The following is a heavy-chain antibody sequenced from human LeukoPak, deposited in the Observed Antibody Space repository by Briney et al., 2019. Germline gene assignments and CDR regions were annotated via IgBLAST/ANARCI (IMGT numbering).Heavy chain of an antibody. CDR1: GASISSHY. J-gene: IGHJ5*02. CDR2: IHTIGNT. V-gene: IGHV4-4*07. Sequence: SETLSLTCTVSGASISSHYWSWIRLPAGKGLEWIGRIHTIGNTNYNPSLKSRVTISVDTSKNQFSLNLTSVTAADTAKYYCARLQWLVRSWFDPWGQGTLVIVSS. D-gene: IGHD6-19*01. CDR3: ARLQWLVRSWFDP.